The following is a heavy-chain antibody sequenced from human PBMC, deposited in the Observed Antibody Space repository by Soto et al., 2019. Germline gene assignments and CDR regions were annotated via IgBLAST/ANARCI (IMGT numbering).Heavy chain of an antibody. D-gene: IGHD3-22*01. Sequence: GASVKVSCKASGHTFPGYYMHWVRQAPGQGLEWMGWINPNSGVINYAQNFQGRVTMTRDTSISTSYMELSRLRSDDTAVHYCARDGPFFDTSGYIPTGGKDESSWDYWAQGTLLTVSS. CDR1: GHTFPGYY. CDR3: ARDGPFFDTSGYIPTGGKDESSWDY. V-gene: IGHV1-2*02. CDR2: INPNSGVI. J-gene: IGHJ4*02.